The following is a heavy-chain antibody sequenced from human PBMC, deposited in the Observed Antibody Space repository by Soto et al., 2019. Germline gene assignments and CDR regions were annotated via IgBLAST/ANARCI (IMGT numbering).Heavy chain of an antibody. D-gene: IGHD6-19*01. V-gene: IGHV3-23*01. Sequence: PGGSLRLSCAASGFIFRDSDMNWVRQAPGKGLEWVSDISGSGDSARYADSVKGRFTISRDNSRNTLYLQINSLRVDDTAVYYCGKERRGSGWSVCNFWGQGTLVTVSS. CDR1: GFIFRDSD. CDR2: ISGSGDSA. CDR3: GKERRGSGWSVCNF. J-gene: IGHJ4*02.